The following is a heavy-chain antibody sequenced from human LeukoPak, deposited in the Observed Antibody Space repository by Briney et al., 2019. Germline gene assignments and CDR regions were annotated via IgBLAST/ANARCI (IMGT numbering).Heavy chain of an antibody. V-gene: IGHV3-48*03. D-gene: IGHD5-12*01. J-gene: IGHJ4*02. Sequence: GGSLRLSCAASGFTFSSYEMNWVRQAPGKGLEWVSYISSSGSTIYYADSVKGRFTISRDNAKNSLYLQMNSLRAEDTAVYYCARLSGSPYFDYWGQGTLVTVPS. CDR1: GFTFSSYE. CDR3: ARLSGSPYFDY. CDR2: ISSSGSTI.